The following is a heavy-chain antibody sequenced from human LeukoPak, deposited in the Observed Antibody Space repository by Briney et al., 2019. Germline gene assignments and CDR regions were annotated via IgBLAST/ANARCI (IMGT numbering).Heavy chain of an antibody. D-gene: IGHD6-13*01. CDR3: AREGVAAAGKLDY. CDR1: GGSISSYY. V-gene: IGHV4-59*12. CDR2: IYYSGGT. Sequence: PSETLSLTCTVSGGSISSYYWSWIRHPPGKGLEWIGYIYYSGGTNYDPSLKSRVTILVDTSKNQFSLRLSSVTAADTAVYYCAREGVAAAGKLDYWGQGTLVTVSS. J-gene: IGHJ4*02.